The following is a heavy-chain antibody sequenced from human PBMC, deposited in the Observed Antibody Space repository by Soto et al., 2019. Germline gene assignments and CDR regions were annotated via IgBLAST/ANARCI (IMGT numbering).Heavy chain of an antibody. CDR3: AKEGGHGFGYYGMDI. J-gene: IGHJ6*02. D-gene: IGHD3-10*01. CDR2: ISYDGKNH. V-gene: IGHV3-30*18. CDR1: GFIFSSYG. Sequence: QVQLVESGGGVVQPGRSLRLSCAASGFIFSSYGMYWVRQAPGKGLEWVAVISYDGKNHYYADSVKGRFTISRDYSENTLYLQMNSLSPEDTAVYYCAKEGGHGFGYYGMDIWGQGTTVIVSS.